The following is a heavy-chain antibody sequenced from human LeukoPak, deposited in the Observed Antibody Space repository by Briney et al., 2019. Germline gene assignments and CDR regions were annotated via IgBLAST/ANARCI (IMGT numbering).Heavy chain of an antibody. Sequence: GGSLRLSCAASGFTFSSYGMHWVRQAPGKGLEWVAVISYDGSNKYYADSVKGRFTISRDNSKNTLYLQMNSLRAEDTAVYYCANEGDILTEIVPFDYWGQGTLVTVSS. J-gene: IGHJ4*02. CDR1: GFTFSSYG. CDR2: ISYDGSNK. CDR3: ANEGDILTEIVPFDY. V-gene: IGHV3-30*18. D-gene: IGHD3-9*01.